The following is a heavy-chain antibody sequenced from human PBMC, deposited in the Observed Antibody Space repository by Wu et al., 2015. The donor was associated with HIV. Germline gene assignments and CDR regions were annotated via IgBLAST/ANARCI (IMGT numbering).Heavy chain of an antibody. CDR3: ARAVRGSRLGYYYYMDV. Sequence: QVHLVQSGAEVKKPRSSVKVSCKASGDTFSTSTFTWVRQTPGQGLQWMGGIIPIFGKAHYARTFQGKVTITADESTSTVYMELRSLRSEDTAVYYCARAVRGSRLGYYYYMDVWGKGTTVTVSS. CDR1: GDTFSTST. V-gene: IGHV1-69*12. J-gene: IGHJ6*03. D-gene: IGHD3-16*01. CDR2: IIPIFGKA.